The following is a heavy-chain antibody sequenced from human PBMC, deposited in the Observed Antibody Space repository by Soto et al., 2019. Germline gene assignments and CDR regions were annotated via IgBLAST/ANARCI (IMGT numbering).Heavy chain of an antibody. D-gene: IGHD3-3*01. J-gene: IGHJ6*02. CDR2: ISGGGGST. V-gene: IGHV3-23*04. Sequence: DEQLVESGGGSLQPGGSLRLSCAASGFSFRNYAMTWVRQSPGKGLEWVSLISGGGGSTNYADSVKGRFSISRDNSQNMLYLQMNGLRGEDTALYYCAKLKGGLGRFYGMDAWGQGTMVIV. CDR3: AKLKGGLGRFYGMDA. CDR1: GFSFRNYA.